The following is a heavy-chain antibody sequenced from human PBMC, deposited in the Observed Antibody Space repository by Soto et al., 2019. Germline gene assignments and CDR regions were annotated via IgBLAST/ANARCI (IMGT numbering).Heavy chain of an antibody. CDR3: ARRKDTSALFYYCSYMDV. Sequence: SETLSLTCAVYGGSFSGYYWSWIRQPPGKGLEWIGEINHSGSTNYSPSLKSRVTISVDTSKNQFSLKLSSVTAADTAVYYCARRKDTSALFYYCSYMDVWGKGTTVTVSS. J-gene: IGHJ6*03. V-gene: IGHV4-34*01. D-gene: IGHD2-2*01. CDR1: GGSFSGYY. CDR2: INHSGST.